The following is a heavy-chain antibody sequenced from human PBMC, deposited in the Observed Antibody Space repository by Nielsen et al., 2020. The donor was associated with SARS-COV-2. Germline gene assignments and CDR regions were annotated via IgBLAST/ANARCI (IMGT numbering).Heavy chain of an antibody. Sequence: GGSLRLSCAASGFTFDDYAMHWVRQAPGKGLEWVSGISWNSGSIGYADSVKGRFTISRDNAKNSLYLQMNSLRAEDTALYYCAKFDFGSSWYSLDYWGQGTLVTVSS. CDR1: GFTFDDYA. D-gene: IGHD6-13*01. CDR3: AKFDFGSSWYSLDY. V-gene: IGHV3-9*01. CDR2: ISWNSGSI. J-gene: IGHJ4*02.